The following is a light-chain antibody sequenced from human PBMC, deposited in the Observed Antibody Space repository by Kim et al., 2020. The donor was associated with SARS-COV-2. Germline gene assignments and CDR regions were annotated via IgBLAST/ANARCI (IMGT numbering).Light chain of an antibody. CDR3: LLYHDNTWM. CDR2: STR. CDR1: IEAVTSDSY. V-gene: IGLV7-43*01. Sequence: QAVVTQEPSLTVSPGGTVTLTCASSIEAVTSDSYANWFQQKPGQAPTSLIYSTRNKHSWTPARFSGSLLGGKAALTLSGVPEDEADYYCLLYHDNTWMFGGGTQLTVL. J-gene: IGLJ3*02.